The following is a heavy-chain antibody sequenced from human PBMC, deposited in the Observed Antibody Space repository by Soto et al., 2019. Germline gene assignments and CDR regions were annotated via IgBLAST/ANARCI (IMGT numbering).Heavy chain of an antibody. CDR1: GYSFTSYW. Sequence: HGESLKISCRGSGYSFTSYWISWVRQMPGKGLEWMGRIDPSDSYTNYSPSFQGHVTISADKSISTAYLQWSSLKASDTAMYYCARPSYCSSTSCYRAWGMDVWGQGTTVTVSS. CDR2: IDPSDSYT. D-gene: IGHD2-2*02. J-gene: IGHJ6*02. CDR3: ARPSYCSSTSCYRAWGMDV. V-gene: IGHV5-10-1*01.